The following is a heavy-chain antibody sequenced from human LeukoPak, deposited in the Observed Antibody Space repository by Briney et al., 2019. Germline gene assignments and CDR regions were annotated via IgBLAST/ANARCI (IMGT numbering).Heavy chain of an antibody. CDR2: ISGSDGST. CDR3: AKAPGSSFRPPDY. V-gene: IGHV3-23*01. J-gene: IGHJ4*02. Sequence: GGSLRLSCAASEFTFSSYAMSWVRQAPGKGLEWVSAISGSDGSTYYADSVKGRFTISRDNSKNTLYLQMNSLRAEDTAVYYCAKAPGSSFRPPDYWGQGTLVTVSS. D-gene: IGHD6-6*01. CDR1: EFTFSSYA.